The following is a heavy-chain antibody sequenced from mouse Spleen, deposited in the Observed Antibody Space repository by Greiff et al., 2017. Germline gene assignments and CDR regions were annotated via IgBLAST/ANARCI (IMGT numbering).Heavy chain of an antibody. CDR3: ARNYDYDDGAWFAY. CDR1: GYSFTGYF. V-gene: IGHV1-20*01. J-gene: IGHJ3*01. Sequence: EVQLQQSGAELVKPGASVKISCKASGYSFTGYFMNWVKQSHGKSLEWIGRINPYNGGTSYNQKFKGKAILTVDKSSSTAYMELRSLTSEDSAVYYCARNYDYDDGAWFAYWGQGTLVTVSA. D-gene: IGHD2-4*01. CDR2: INPYNGGT.